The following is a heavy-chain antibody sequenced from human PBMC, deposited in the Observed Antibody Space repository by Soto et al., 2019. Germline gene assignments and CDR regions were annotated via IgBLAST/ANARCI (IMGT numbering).Heavy chain of an antibody. V-gene: IGHV3-23*01. CDR2: TSGSGGST. CDR1: GFTFSSYA. Sequence: EVQLLESGGGLVQPGGSLRLSCAASGFTFSSYAMSWVRQAPGKGLEWVSSTSGSGGSTYYADSVKGRFTISRDNSKNTLHLQMNSLRAEDTAVFYCAKHRGWASGGYYPAPYDYWGQGTLVTVSS. J-gene: IGHJ4*02. CDR3: AKHRGWASGGYYPAPYDY. D-gene: IGHD3-22*01.